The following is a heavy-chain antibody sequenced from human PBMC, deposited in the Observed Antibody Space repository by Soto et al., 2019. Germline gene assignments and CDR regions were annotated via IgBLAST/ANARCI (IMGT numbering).Heavy chain of an antibody. CDR3: ATLGHQTLTGYSSGWTQPNRYYFDY. Sequence: PGGSLRLSCAASGFTFSSYGMHWVRQAPGKGLEWVAVISYDGSNKYYADSVKGRFTISRDNSKNTLYLQMNSLRAEDTAVYYCATLGHQTLTGYSSGWTQPNRYYFDYWGQGTLVTVSS. J-gene: IGHJ4*02. CDR1: GFTFSSYG. V-gene: IGHV3-30*03. CDR2: ISYDGSNK. D-gene: IGHD6-19*01.